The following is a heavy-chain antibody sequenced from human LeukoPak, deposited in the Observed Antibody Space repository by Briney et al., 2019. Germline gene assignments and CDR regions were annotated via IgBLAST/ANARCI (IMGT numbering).Heavy chain of an antibody. V-gene: IGHV1-18*01. J-gene: IGHJ6*02. CDR3: ARDLGDTAMVNYYYYGMDV. Sequence: ASVKVSCKASGHTFTSYGISWVRQAPGQGLEWMGWTSAYNGNTNYAQKLQGRVTMTTDTSTSTAYMELRSLRSDDTAVYYCARDLGDTAMVNYYYYGMDVWGQGTTVTVSS. D-gene: IGHD5-18*01. CDR1: GHTFTSYG. CDR2: TSAYNGNT.